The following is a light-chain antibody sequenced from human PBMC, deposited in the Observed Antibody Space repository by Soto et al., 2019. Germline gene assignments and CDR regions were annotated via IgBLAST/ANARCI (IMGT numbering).Light chain of an antibody. CDR3: QQYNNWWT. CDR1: QSVSSN. Sequence: EIVMTQSTATLSVSPGERATLSCRASQSVSSNLAWYQQKPGQAPRLLIYGASTRATGIPARFSGSGSGTDFTLTISSLQSKDFAVYYCQQYNNWWTFGQGTKVEIK. V-gene: IGKV3-15*01. CDR2: GAS. J-gene: IGKJ1*01.